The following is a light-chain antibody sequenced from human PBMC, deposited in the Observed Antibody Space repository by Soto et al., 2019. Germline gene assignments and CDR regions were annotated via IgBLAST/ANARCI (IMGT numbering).Light chain of an antibody. Sequence: DIVMTQSPDSLAVSLGERATINCKSNQSLLYSSNNKNYLAWYQQKPGQPPKLLIYWASTRESGVPDRFSGSGSGTDFTLTISSLQAEDVAVYYCHQYYSPPRTFGRGTKVEIK. CDR1: QSLLYSSNNKNY. CDR3: HQYYSPPRT. CDR2: WAS. V-gene: IGKV4-1*01. J-gene: IGKJ1*01.